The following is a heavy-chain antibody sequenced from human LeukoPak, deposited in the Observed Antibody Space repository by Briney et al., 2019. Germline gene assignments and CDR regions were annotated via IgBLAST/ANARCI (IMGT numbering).Heavy chain of an antibody. CDR3: ARVPPYYYDSSGYLR. Sequence: SETLSLTCAVYGGSFSGYYWSWIRQPPGKGLEWIGEINHSGSTNYNPSLKSRVTISVDTSKNQFSLKLSSVTAADTAVYYCARVPPYYYDSSGYLRWGQGTLVTVSS. CDR1: GGSFSGYY. CDR2: INHSGST. V-gene: IGHV4-34*01. D-gene: IGHD3-22*01. J-gene: IGHJ4*02.